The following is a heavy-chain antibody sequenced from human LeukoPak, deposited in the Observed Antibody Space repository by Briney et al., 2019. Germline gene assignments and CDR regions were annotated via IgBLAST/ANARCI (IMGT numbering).Heavy chain of an antibody. CDR1: GVSISSYY. Sequence: SETLSLTCTVSGVSISSYYWSWIRQPPGKGLEWSGYIYYSGSTNYNPSLKSRVTISVDTSKNQFSLKLSSVTAADTAVYYCARDVGASYDILTGYYKHSYFDYWGHGTPVTVSS. CDR2: IYYSGST. J-gene: IGHJ4*01. D-gene: IGHD3-9*01. CDR3: ARDVGASYDILTGYYKHSYFDY. V-gene: IGHV4-59*01.